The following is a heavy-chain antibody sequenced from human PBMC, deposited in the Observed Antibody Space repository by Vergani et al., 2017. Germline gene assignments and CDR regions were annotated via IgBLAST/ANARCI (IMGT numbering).Heavy chain of an antibody. Sequence: QVQLVQSGAEAKTPGSSVKVSCKASGGTFSSYVISWVRQAPGQGLEWMGGIIPISGTANYAQEFQGRVMIIADESTSTAYMELRSLRSDDTAVYYCARVARHPPPFDPWGQGTLVTVSS. CDR1: GGTFSSYV. D-gene: IGHD6-6*01. V-gene: IGHV1-69*01. CDR3: ARVARHPPPFDP. CDR2: IIPISGTA. J-gene: IGHJ5*02.